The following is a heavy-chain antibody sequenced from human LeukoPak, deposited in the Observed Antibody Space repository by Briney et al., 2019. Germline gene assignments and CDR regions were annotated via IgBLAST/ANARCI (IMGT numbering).Heavy chain of an antibody. J-gene: IGHJ4*02. D-gene: IGHD6-13*01. CDR3: ARFSGYSSSWYDY. V-gene: IGHV3-23*01. Sequence: GGSLRLSCAASGFTFSGYAMSWVRQAPGKGLEWVSAISGSGGSTYYADSVKGRFTISRDNSKNTLYLQMNSLRAEDTAVYYCARFSGYSSSWYDYWGQGTLVTVSS. CDR1: GFTFSGYA. CDR2: ISGSGGST.